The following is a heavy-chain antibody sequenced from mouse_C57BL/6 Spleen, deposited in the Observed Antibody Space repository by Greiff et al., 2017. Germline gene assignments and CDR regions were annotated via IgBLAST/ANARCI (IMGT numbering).Heavy chain of an antibody. CDR1: GFTFSSYA. CDR2: ISDGGSYT. V-gene: IGHV5-4*01. CDR3: ARETTVVKSFDY. Sequence: EVQLVESGGGLVKPGGSLKLSCAASGFTFSSYAMSWVRQTPEKRLEWVATISDGGSYTYYPDNVKGRFTISRDNAKNNLYLQMSHLKSEDTAMYYCARETTVVKSFDYWGQGTTLTVSS. D-gene: IGHD1-1*01. J-gene: IGHJ2*01.